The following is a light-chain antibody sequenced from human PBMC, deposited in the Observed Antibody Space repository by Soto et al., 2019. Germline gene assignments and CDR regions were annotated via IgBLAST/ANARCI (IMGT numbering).Light chain of an antibody. CDR3: NSSTPTNTYV. CDR2: DVS. Sequence: QSVLTQPASVSGSPGQSITISCTGASSDVGGFDHVSWYQQHPGKVPRLLIYDVSSRPSGVSDRFSGSKSGNTASLTISGLQAEDEADYYCNSSTPTNTYVFGTGTKVTVL. V-gene: IGLV2-14*03. J-gene: IGLJ1*01. CDR1: SSDVGGFDH.